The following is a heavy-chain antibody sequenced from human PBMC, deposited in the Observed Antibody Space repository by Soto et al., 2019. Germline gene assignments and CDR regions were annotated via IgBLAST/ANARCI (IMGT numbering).Heavy chain of an antibody. J-gene: IGHJ5*02. CDR3: AREVVVVVAATPWFDP. CDR2: IIPIFGTA. V-gene: IGHV1-69*12. D-gene: IGHD2-15*01. Sequence: QVQLVQSGAEVKKPGSSVKVSCKASGGTFSSYAISWVRQAPGQGLEWMGGIIPIFGTANYAQKFQGRVTITAEESTSTAYMDLSSLRSEDTAVYYCAREVVVVVAATPWFDPWGQGTLVTVSS. CDR1: GGTFSSYA.